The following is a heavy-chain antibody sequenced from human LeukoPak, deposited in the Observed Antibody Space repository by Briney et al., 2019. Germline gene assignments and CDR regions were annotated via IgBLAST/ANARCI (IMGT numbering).Heavy chain of an antibody. CDR1: GGSISSYY. J-gene: IGHJ3*02. CDR2: IYYSGST. V-gene: IGHV4-59*01. CDR3: ARGLLWGLPAEAFDI. D-gene: IGHD2-2*01. Sequence: SETLSLTCTVSGGSISSYYWSWIRQPPGKGLEWIGYIYYSGSTNYNPSLKSRVTISVDTSKNQFSLKLSSVTAADTAVYYCARGLLWGLPAEAFDIWGQGTMVTVSS.